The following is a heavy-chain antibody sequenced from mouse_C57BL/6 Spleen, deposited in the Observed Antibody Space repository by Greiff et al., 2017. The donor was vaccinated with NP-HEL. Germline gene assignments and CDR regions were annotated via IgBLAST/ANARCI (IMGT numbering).Heavy chain of an antibody. CDR2: INPSNGGT. J-gene: IGHJ4*01. CDR3: AREGYYYGNSRYAMDY. CDR1: GYTFTSYW. D-gene: IGHD1-1*01. Sequence: VQLQQPGTELVKPGASVKLSCKASGYTFTSYWMHWVKQRPGQGLEWIGNINPSNGGTNYNEKFKSKATLTVDKSSSTAYMQLSSLTSEDSAVYYCAREGYYYGNSRYAMDYWGQGTSVTVSS. V-gene: IGHV1-53*01.